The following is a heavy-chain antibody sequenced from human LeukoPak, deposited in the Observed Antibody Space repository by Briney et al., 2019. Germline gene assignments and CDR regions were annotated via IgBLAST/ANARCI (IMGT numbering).Heavy chain of an antibody. J-gene: IGHJ4*02. CDR1: GGSINCGDYY. V-gene: IGHV4-30-4*02. CDR2: IFYSGNT. CDR3: ARGTGLTY. Sequence: SETLSLTCTVSGGSINCGDYYWSWIRQPPGKGLKWIGYIFYSGNTYYNPSLKSRVTISVDTSKNQFSLKLASVTAADTAVYYCARGTGLTYWGQGTLVTVSS.